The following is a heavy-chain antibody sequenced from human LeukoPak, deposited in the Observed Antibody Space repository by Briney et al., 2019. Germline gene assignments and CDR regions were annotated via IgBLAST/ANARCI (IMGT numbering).Heavy chain of an antibody. CDR1: GFTVSSSY. D-gene: IGHD6-13*01. J-gene: IGHJ4*02. V-gene: IGHV3-66*01. Sequence: GGSLRLPCAASGFTVSSSYTSWVRKAPGKGLEWVSSIHSSGNTYYADSVKGRLTISRDSSKNTLYLQMNSLRAEDTAVYYCATIAATGPPDYWGQGALVTVSS. CDR3: ATIAATGPPDY. CDR2: IHSSGNT.